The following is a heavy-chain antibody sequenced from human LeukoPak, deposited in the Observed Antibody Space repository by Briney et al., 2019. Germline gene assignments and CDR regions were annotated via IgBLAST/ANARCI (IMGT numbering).Heavy chain of an antibody. J-gene: IGHJ4*02. CDR1: GSSISSGYY. CDR2: IYHSGST. Sequence: SETLSLTCTVSGSSISSGYYWGWIRQPPGKGLEWIGNIYHSGSTYYNPSLKSRFTISVDTSKRQFSLKLSSVTAEDTAVYFCAREVVVSTFDYWGQGTLVTVSS. CDR3: AREVVVSTFDY. D-gene: IGHD3-22*01. V-gene: IGHV4-38-2*02.